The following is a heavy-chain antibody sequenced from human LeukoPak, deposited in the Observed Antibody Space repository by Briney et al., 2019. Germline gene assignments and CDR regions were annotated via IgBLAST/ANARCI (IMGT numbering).Heavy chain of an antibody. CDR2: MNQDGSEK. CDR1: GFTFSRYW. J-gene: IGHJ5*01. V-gene: IGHV3-7*01. CDR3: ARVGGYCSGTTCYGWFDS. Sequence: GGSLRLSCATSGFTFSRYWMSWVRQAPGKGLEWVANMNQDGSEKYYVDSVKGRFTISRDNAKNSLYLQMNSLRAEDTAVYYCARVGGYCSGTTCYGWFDSWGQGTLVTVSS. D-gene: IGHD2-2*01.